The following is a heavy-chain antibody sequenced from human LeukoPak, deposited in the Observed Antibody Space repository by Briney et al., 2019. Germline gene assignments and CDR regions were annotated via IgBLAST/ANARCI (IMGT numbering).Heavy chain of an antibody. CDR1: GGSISSYY. CDR3: ARDVRITMIVVVPWAFDI. D-gene: IGHD3-22*01. J-gene: IGHJ3*02. Sequence: SETLSLTCTVSGGSISSYYWSWIRQPAGKGLEWIGRIYTSGSTNYSPSLKSRVTMSVDTSKNQFSLKLSSVTAADTAVYYCARDVRITMIVVVPWAFDIWGQGTMVTVSS. CDR2: IYTSGST. V-gene: IGHV4-4*07.